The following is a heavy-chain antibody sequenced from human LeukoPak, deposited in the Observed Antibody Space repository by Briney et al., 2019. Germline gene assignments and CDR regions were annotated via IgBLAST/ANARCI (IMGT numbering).Heavy chain of an antibody. CDR3: AKFYWDYISSFDY. D-gene: IGHD1-7*01. V-gene: IGHV3-23*01. CDR2: ISGSGGST. CDR1: GFTFSSYA. J-gene: IGHJ4*02. Sequence: GGSLRLSCAASGFTFSSYAMSWVRPAPGKGLEWVSAISGSGGSTYYADSVKGRFTISRDNSKNTLYLQMNSLRAEDTAVYYCAKFYWDYISSFDYWGQGTLVTVSS.